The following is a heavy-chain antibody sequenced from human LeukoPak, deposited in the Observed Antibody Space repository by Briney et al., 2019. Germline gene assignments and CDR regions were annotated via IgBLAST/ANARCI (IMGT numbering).Heavy chain of an antibody. Sequence: GGSLRLSCAASGFTFSSCAMHWVRQAPGKGLEWVAAISYDGSNKYYADSVKGRFTISRDNSKNTLYLQMNSLRAEDTAVYYCARGMYPGIAVAGPDYWGQGTLVTVSS. CDR1: GFTFSSCA. J-gene: IGHJ4*02. CDR2: ISYDGSNK. D-gene: IGHD6-19*01. V-gene: IGHV3-30-3*01. CDR3: ARGMYPGIAVAGPDY.